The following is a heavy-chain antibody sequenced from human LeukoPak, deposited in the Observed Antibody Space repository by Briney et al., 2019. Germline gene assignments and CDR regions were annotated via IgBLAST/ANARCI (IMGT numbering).Heavy chain of an antibody. J-gene: IGHJ5*02. CDR3: ARDVGGSSWYFRWFDP. D-gene: IGHD6-13*01. CDR2: ISSSGSTI. Sequence: GGSLRLSCAASGFTFSDYYMSWIRQAPGKGLEWVSYISSSGSTIYYADSVKGRFTISRDNAKNSLYLQMNSLRAEDTAVYYCARDVGGSSWYFRWFDPWGQGTLVTVSS. CDR1: GFTFSDYY. V-gene: IGHV3-11*01.